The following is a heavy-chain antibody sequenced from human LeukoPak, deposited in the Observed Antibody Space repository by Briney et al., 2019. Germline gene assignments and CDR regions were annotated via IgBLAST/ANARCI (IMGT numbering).Heavy chain of an antibody. J-gene: IGHJ4*02. Sequence: PGGSLRLSCAASGFTFSRFGMHWVRQAPGKGLEWVAVIWYDESNKYYADSVKGRFTISRDNSKNTLYLEMNSLRAEDTAVYYCARDYYYDSSGYWDYYFDYWGQGTLVSVSS. V-gene: IGHV3-33*01. CDR1: GFTFSRFG. CDR3: ARDYYYDSSGYWDYYFDY. D-gene: IGHD3-22*01. CDR2: IWYDESNK.